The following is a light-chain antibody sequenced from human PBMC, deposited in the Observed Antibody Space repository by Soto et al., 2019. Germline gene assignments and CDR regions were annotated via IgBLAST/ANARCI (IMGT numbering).Light chain of an antibody. CDR1: SSDVGGYNF. CDR3: CSYAGAYVV. Sequence: QSALTQPRSVSGSPGQSVTISCIGTSSDVGGYNFVSWYQQHPGKAPKLMIYDVSQRPSGVPDRFSGSKSGNTASLTISGLQAEDEADYYCCSYAGAYVVFGGGTKLTVL. J-gene: IGLJ2*01. V-gene: IGLV2-11*01. CDR2: DVS.